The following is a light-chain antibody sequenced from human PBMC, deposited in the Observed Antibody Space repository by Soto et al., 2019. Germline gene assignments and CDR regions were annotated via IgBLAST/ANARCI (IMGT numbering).Light chain of an antibody. Sequence: EIVMTQSPATLSVSPGERATLPCRASQSVSNKVAWYQQKPGQAPRLLIYGASTRATGIPARFSGSGFRTDSNFTLTISSVEAEDFGIYICQQCGLAPYSFGQGSKLEIK. CDR3: QQCGLAPYS. CDR1: QSVSNK. J-gene: IGKJ2*03. V-gene: IGKV3-15*01. CDR2: GAS.